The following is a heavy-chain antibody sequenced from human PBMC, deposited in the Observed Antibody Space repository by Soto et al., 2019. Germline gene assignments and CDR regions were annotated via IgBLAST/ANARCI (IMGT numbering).Heavy chain of an antibody. CDR2: ISGSGNAM. Sequence: GGSLRLSCAASGFTFSSYEMNWVRQAPGKGLEWVSYISGSGNAMFYADSVKGRFTISRDNAKNSLSLQMNSLRAEDTAVYYCARGLFGELSPGGIDYFDYWGQGTLVTVSS. V-gene: IGHV3-48*03. D-gene: IGHD3-10*01. J-gene: IGHJ4*02. CDR1: GFTFSSYE. CDR3: ARGLFGELSPGGIDYFDY.